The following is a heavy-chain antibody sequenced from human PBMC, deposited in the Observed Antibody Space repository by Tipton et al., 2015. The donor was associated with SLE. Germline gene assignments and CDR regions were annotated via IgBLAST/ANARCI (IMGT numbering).Heavy chain of an antibody. V-gene: IGHV3-23*03. CDR2: IYSGGST. Sequence: SGFTFSSYAMSWVRQAPGKGLEWVSVIYSGGSTYYADSVKGRFTISRDNSKNTLYLQMNSLRAEDTAVYYCAKGAGATTGYFDYWGQGTLVTVSS. D-gene: IGHD1-26*01. CDR1: GFTFSSYA. CDR3: AKGAGATTGYFDY. J-gene: IGHJ4*02.